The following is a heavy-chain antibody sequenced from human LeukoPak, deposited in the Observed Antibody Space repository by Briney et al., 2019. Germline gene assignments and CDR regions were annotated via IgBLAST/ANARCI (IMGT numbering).Heavy chain of an antibody. V-gene: IGHV4-34*01. CDR2: INHSGST. CDR3: ARGPPLYSSSYGGGTLDY. Sequence: SETLSLTCSAYGGSFSAYYWTWIRQPPGKGLEWIGEINHSGSTNYNPSLKSRVTISVDTSKNQFSLKLNFVTAANTAVYYCARGPPLYSSSYGGGTLDYWGQGTLVTVSS. J-gene: IGHJ4*02. D-gene: IGHD6-6*01. CDR1: GGSFSAYY.